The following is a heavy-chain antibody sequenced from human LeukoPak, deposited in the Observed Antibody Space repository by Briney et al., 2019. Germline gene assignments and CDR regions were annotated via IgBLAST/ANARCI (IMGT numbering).Heavy chain of an antibody. Sequence: SETLSLTCAVYGGSFSGYYWSWIRQPPGKGLEWIGEINHSGSTNYNPSLKSRVTISVDTSKNQFSLKLSSVTAADTAVYYCARAGYDFWSGYQIDAFDIWGQGTMVTVSS. CDR2: INHSGST. J-gene: IGHJ3*02. CDR1: GGSFSGYY. V-gene: IGHV4-34*01. CDR3: ARAGYDFWSGYQIDAFDI. D-gene: IGHD3-3*01.